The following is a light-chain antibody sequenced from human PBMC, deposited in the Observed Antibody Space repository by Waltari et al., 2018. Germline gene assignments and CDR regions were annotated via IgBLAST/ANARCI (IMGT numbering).Light chain of an antibody. CDR2: YKSDSDK. J-gene: IGLJ3*02. CDR3: MIWHSSAWV. Sequence: QAVLTQPSSLSASPGASASPTCTLRSGINVGTYRTYCYPPKPGSPPQYLLRYKSDSDKQQGSGVPSRFSGSKDASANAGILLISGLQSEDEADYYCMIWHSSAWVFGGGTKLTVL. V-gene: IGLV5-45*02. CDR1: SGINVGTYR.